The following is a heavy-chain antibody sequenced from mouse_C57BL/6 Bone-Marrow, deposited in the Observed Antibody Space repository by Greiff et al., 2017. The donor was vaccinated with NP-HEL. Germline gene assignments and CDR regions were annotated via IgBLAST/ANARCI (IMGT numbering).Heavy chain of an antibody. J-gene: IGHJ2*01. CDR3: TREGTAQATDYFDY. CDR2: IYPGNSDT. Sequence: EVQLQQSGTVLARPGASVKMSCKTSGYTFTSYWMHWVTQRPGQGLEWIGAIYPGNSDTSYNYKFKGKAKLTAVTSASTAYMELSSLTNEDSAVYYCTREGTAQATDYFDYWGQGTTLTVSS. CDR1: GYTFTSYW. V-gene: IGHV1-5*01. D-gene: IGHD3-2*02.